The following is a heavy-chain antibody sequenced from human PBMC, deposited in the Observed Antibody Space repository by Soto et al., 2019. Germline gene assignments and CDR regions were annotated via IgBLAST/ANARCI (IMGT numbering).Heavy chain of an antibody. D-gene: IGHD3-3*01. CDR3: AKDSDFWSGYYLFDP. CDR1: GFTFSSYE. CDR2: ISSSGSTI. Sequence: SGGSLRLSCAASGFTFSSYEMNWVRQAPGKGLEWVSYISSSGSTIYYADSVKGRFTISRDNAKNSLYLQMNSLRAEDTAVYYCAKDSDFWSGYYLFDPWGQGTLVTVSS. J-gene: IGHJ5*02. V-gene: IGHV3-48*03.